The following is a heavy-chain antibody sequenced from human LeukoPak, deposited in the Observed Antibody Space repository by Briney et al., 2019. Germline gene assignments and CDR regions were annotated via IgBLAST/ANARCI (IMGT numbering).Heavy chain of an antibody. CDR1: GFTFSSYE. D-gene: IGHD2-15*01. J-gene: IGHJ4*02. Sequence: GGSLRLSCAASGFTFSSYEMNWVRQAPGKGLVWVSRINSDGSSTSYADSVKGRFTISRDNAKNTLYLQMNSLRAEDTAVYYCASSGPYCSGGSCGVDYWGQGTLVTVSS. CDR3: ASSGPYCSGGSCGVDY. CDR2: INSDGSST. V-gene: IGHV3-74*01.